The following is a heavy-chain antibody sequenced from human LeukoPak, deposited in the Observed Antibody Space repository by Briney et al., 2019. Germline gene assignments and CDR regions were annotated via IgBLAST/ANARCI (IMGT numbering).Heavy chain of an antibody. CDR2: INHSGST. V-gene: IGHV4-34*01. J-gene: IGHJ6*03. CDR3: ARLYGSGSYYYYYMDV. CDR1: GGSFSGYY. Sequence: SETLSLTCAVYGGSFSGYYWSWIRQPPGKGLEWIGEINHSGSTNYNPSLKSRVTIPVDTSKNQFSLKLSSVTAADTAVYYCARLYGSGSYYYYYMDVWGKGTTVTVSS. D-gene: IGHD3-10*01.